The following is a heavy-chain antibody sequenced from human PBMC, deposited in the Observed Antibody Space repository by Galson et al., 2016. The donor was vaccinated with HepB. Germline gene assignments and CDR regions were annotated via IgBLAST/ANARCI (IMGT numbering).Heavy chain of an antibody. Sequence: SLRLSCAASGFTFNTFSMNWVRQAPGKGLEWVSFITSTSTTIYYAGSVRGRFTVSRDNAKSSLYLQMNSLRGEDTAVYYCVRDTGYSYGRTFDSWGQGTLVTVSS. D-gene: IGHD5-18*01. CDR3: VRDTGYSYGRTFDS. CDR1: GFTFNTFS. J-gene: IGHJ4*02. CDR2: ITSTSTTI. V-gene: IGHV3-48*01.